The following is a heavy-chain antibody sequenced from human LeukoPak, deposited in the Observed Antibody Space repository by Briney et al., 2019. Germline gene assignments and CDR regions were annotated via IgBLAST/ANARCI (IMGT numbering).Heavy chain of an antibody. CDR2: ISYDGSNK. CDR1: GFTLNDYA. J-gene: IGHJ5*02. D-gene: IGHD3-10*01. CDR3: ARDYYGSGATPEA. V-gene: IGHV3-30*03. Sequence: VGSLRLSRAASGFTLNDYAIHWVCPAPGKGLEWGSDISYDGSNKYYADSVKGRFTISRGNSKNTLYLQMNSLRAEDTAVYYCARDYYGSGATPEAWGQGTLVTVSS.